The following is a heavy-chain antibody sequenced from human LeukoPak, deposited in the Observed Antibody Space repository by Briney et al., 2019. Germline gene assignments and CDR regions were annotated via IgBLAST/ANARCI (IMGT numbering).Heavy chain of an antibody. Sequence: SETLSLTCAVSAGSISSGNWWSWVRQSPGKGLEWIGEIYHNGTPNYSPSLKSRVTISAGTFKNHFSLKLTSVTAADTAVYYCATAPILRGEGGEHYKYGMDVWGQGTTVIVSS. V-gene: IGHV4-4*02. D-gene: IGHD2-2*02. CDR3: ATAPILRGEGGEHYKYGMDV. CDR1: AGSISSGNW. J-gene: IGHJ6*02. CDR2: IYHNGTP.